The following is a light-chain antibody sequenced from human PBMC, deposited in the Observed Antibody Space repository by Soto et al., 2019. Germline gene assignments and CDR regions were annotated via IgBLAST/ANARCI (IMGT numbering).Light chain of an antibody. V-gene: IGKV2-28*01. CDR3: IQTLQAPYS. CDR2: LGS. J-gene: IGKJ2*01. CDR1: LSLRHHNGYYY. Sequence: DIVMTQSPLSLPVTPGEPASISCRSSLSLRHHNGYYYLDWYLQKPGQSPQVLIYLGSNRASGVPDRVSGSGSGTVFTLKISRVEAEDVGVYYCIQTLQAPYSFGQGTKLEIK.